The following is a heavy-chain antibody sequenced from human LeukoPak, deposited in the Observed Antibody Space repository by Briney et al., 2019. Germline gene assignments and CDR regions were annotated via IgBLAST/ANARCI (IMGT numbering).Heavy chain of an antibody. V-gene: IGHV3-9*01. CDR3: AKDTTMALAYYYMDV. D-gene: IGHD1-1*01. J-gene: IGHJ6*03. CDR2: ISWNSGSI. Sequence: GRSLRLSCTASGFTFDDYARHWVRQAPGKSPEWLATISWNSGSIGYADYVKGRFTISSDNSGNSVFLLMNDLRPDDTAMYFCAKDTTMALAYYYMDVWGKGTRVIVSS. CDR1: GFTFDDYA.